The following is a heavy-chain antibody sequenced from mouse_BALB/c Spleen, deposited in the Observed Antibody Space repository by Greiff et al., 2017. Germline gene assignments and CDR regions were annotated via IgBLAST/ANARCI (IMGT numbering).Heavy chain of an antibody. CDR1: GFTFSSYG. Sequence: EVKVVESGGDLVKPGGSLKLSCAASGFTFSSYGMSWVRQTPDKRLEWVATISSGGSYTYYPDSVKGRFTISRDNAKNTLYLQMSSLKSEDTAMYYCARRGTTPWFAYWGQGTLVTVSA. CDR3: ARRGTTPWFAY. J-gene: IGHJ3*01. D-gene: IGHD1-1*01. CDR2: ISSGGSYT. V-gene: IGHV5-6*02.